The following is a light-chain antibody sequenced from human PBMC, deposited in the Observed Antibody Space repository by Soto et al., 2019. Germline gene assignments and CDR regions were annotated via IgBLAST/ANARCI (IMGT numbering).Light chain of an antibody. CDR3: QQYNSLYP. CDR2: KAS. V-gene: IGKV1-5*03. Sequence: DIQMTQSPSTLSASVGDRVTITCRASQSISSWLAWYQQKPGKAPKLRIYKASSLESGVPSRFSGSGSGTEFTLTISSLQPDDFATYYCQQYNSLYPFGQGTKLEIK. J-gene: IGKJ2*01. CDR1: QSISSW.